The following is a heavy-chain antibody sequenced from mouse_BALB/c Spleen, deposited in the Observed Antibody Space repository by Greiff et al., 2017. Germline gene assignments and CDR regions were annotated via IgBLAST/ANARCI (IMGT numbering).Heavy chain of an antibody. CDR2: ISSGSSTI. D-gene: IGHD2-12*01. CDR3: ARDDVGAMDY. Sequence: DVQLVESGGGLVQPGGSRKLSCAASGFTFSSFGMHWVRQAPEKGLEWVAYISSGSSTIYYADTVKGRFTISRDNPKNTLFLQMTSLRSEDTAMYYCARDDVGAMDYWGQGTSVTVSS. J-gene: IGHJ4*01. V-gene: IGHV5-17*02. CDR1: GFTFSSFG.